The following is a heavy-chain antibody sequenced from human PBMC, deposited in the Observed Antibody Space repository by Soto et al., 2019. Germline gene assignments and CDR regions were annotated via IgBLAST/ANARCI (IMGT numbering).Heavy chain of an antibody. J-gene: IGHJ4*02. CDR1: GGSISTDNYY. CDR3: ARLYGSGRLGGVY. D-gene: IGHD3-10*01. CDR2: IYYSGST. Sequence: QVQLQESGPGLVKPAETLSLACIVSGGSISTDNYYWAWIRQPPGKGLEWIGSIYYSGSTNYNPSLKSRVTMSVDTSMNQFSLKLTSVTAADTAVYYGARLYGSGRLGGVYWGQGTLVSVSS. V-gene: IGHV4-39*01.